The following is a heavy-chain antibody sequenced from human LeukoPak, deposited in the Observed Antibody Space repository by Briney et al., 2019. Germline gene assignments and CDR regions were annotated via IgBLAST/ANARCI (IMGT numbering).Heavy chain of an antibody. CDR2: IYWDDDK. CDR1: GFSLSTSGEG. D-gene: IGHD3-3*01. J-gene: IGHJ4*02. CDR3: AHIPSYYGGRYFDY. Sequence: VSGPTLVNPTQTLTLTCTFSGFSLSTSGEGVGWIRQPPGKALEWLALIYWDDDKRYSPSLKSRLTITEDTSKNQVVLTMTNMDPVDTATYYCAHIPSYYGGRYFDYWGQGTLVTVSS. V-gene: IGHV2-5*02.